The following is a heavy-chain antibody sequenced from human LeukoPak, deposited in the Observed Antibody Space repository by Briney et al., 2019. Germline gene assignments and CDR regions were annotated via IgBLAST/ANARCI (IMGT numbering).Heavy chain of an antibody. J-gene: IGHJ5*02. CDR1: GSTHTELS. V-gene: IGHV1-24*01. Sequence: GASVKVSCKVSGSTHTELSMHWVRQAPGEGLEWMGGFDPEDGEPIYAQKFQGRVTMTEDTSTDTVHMELSSLRSEDTAVYYCATDFLGFDPWGQGTLVTVSS. CDR3: ATDFLGFDP. D-gene: IGHD2/OR15-2a*01. CDR2: FDPEDGEP.